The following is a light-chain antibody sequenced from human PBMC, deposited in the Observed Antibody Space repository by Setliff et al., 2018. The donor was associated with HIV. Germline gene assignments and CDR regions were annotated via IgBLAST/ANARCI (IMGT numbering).Light chain of an antibody. CDR1: SSNIGAGFD. J-gene: IGLJ1*01. CDR2: EST. V-gene: IGLV1-40*01. Sequence: QSVLTQPPSVSGAPGQRVTMSCTGSSSNIGAGFDVHWYQHLPGRAPKLLIYESTNRPSGVPYRFSGSQSGTSASLAITVLRAEDEGDYYCQSYDKSLSGAAVFGTGTKVTV. CDR3: QSYDKSLSGAAV.